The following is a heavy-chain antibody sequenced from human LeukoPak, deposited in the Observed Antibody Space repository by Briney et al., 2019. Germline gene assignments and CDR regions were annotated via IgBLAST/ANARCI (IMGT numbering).Heavy chain of an antibody. CDR3: ARDGGVPAADY. V-gene: IGHV3-23*01. J-gene: IGHJ4*02. Sequence: PGGSLRLSCAASGSTFSSYVMSWVRQAPGKGLEWVSTISGDGGSTYSADSVKGRFTISRDNSKNTLYLQMNSLRAEDTAIYYCARDGGVPAADYWGQGTLVTVSS. CDR1: GSTFSSYV. CDR2: ISGDGGST. D-gene: IGHD2-2*01.